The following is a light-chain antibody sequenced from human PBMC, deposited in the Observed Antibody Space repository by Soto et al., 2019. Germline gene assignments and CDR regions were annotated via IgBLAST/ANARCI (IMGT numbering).Light chain of an antibody. Sequence: EIVLTQSPGTLSLSPGERATLSCRASQSVSSSYLAWYQQKPGQAPRLLIYGASSRATGIPDSFSGSGSGTDLTLTISRLEPEAVVVYYCQEYGSAPWTFGQGTKVEIK. CDR1: QSVSSSY. CDR2: GAS. CDR3: QEYGSAPWT. V-gene: IGKV3-20*01. J-gene: IGKJ1*01.